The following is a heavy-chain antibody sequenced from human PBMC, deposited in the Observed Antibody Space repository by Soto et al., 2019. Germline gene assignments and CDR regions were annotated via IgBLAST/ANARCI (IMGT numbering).Heavy chain of an antibody. CDR1: GGSVSSGSYY. J-gene: IGHJ4*02. D-gene: IGHD5-12*01. CDR3: ARVGSNYYFDY. Sequence: SETLSLTCTVSGGSVSSGSYYWSWIRQPPGKGLEWIGDIYYSGSTNYNPSLKSRVTISVDTSKNQFSLKLSSVTAAATAVYSCARVGSNYYFDYWGQGTLVTVSS. CDR2: IYYSGST. V-gene: IGHV4-61*01.